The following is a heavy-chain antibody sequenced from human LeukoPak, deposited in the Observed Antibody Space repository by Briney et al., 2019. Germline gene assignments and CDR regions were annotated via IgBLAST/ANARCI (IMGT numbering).Heavy chain of an antibody. Sequence: GGSLRLSCAVSGFTFSSYGMHWVRQAPGKGLEWVAVIWYDGSDKYYADSVKGRFTISRDNSKNTLYLQMNSLRAEDTAVYYCARKDYGGYGGYYYGMDVWGQGTTVTVSS. J-gene: IGHJ6*02. CDR3: ARKDYGGYGGYYYGMDV. V-gene: IGHV3-33*01. CDR2: IWYDGSDK. CDR1: GFTFSSYG. D-gene: IGHD4-17*01.